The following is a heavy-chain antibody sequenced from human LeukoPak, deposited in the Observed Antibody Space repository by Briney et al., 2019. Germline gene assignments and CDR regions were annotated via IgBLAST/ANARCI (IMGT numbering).Heavy chain of an antibody. J-gene: IGHJ3*02. CDR2: IYPGDSDT. CDR1: GYSFTSYW. D-gene: IGHD3-3*01. Sequence: GESLKISCKGSGYSFTSYWIGWVRQMPGKGLEWMGIIYPGDSDTRHSPSFQGQVTISADKSISTAYLQWSSLKASDTAMYYCARRFTIFGVVHAFDIWGQGTMVTVSS. V-gene: IGHV5-51*01. CDR3: ARRFTIFGVVHAFDI.